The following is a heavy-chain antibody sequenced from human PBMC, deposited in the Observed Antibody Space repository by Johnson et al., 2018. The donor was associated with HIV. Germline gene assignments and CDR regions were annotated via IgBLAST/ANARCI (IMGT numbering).Heavy chain of an antibody. CDR1: GLIFSRSW. CDR3: TREWGMMTVGGVIPRIALDI. V-gene: IGHV3-74*01. Sequence: MQLVESGGGLVQPGGSLRLSCAASGLIFSRSWMHWVRQAPGKGLVWVSRSNSDGSITNYADYVKGRFTISRDKAKNTLHLQMNSLRAEDTAVYYCTREWGMMTVGGVIPRIALDIGGQGTMVTVSS. D-gene: IGHD3-16*01. CDR2: SNSDGSIT. J-gene: IGHJ3*02.